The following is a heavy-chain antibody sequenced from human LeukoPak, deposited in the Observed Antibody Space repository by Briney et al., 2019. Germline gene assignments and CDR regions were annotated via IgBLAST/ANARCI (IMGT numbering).Heavy chain of an antibody. CDR1: GYSFTNYG. D-gene: IGHD7-27*01. CDR2: ISAYNDNA. V-gene: IGHV1-18*01. J-gene: IGHJ4*02. Sequence: ASVKVSCKASGYSFTNYGISWVRQAPGQGLEWIGWISAYNDNAHYAQGLQGRVTLTSQTSTRTAYMELTSLRSDDTAVYFCRRSTLGIEFDYWGQGTLVTVSP. CDR3: RRSTLGIEFDY.